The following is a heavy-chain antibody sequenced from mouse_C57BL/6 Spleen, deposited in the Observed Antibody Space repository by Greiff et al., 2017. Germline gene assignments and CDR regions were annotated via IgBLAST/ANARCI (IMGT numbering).Heavy chain of an antibody. D-gene: IGHD1-1*01. CDR2: INYDGSST. J-gene: IGHJ1*03. CDR3: ARDRTNYYGSSYWYFDV. Sequence: EVQRVESEGGLVQPGSSMKLSCTASGFTFCDYYMAWFRQVPEKGLEWVAKINYDGSSTSYLDSLKRLFVISRVNAENILYLQMSRLNSEHTATYYCARDRTNYYGSSYWYFDVWGTGTTVTVSS. V-gene: IGHV5-16*01. CDR1: GFTFCDYY.